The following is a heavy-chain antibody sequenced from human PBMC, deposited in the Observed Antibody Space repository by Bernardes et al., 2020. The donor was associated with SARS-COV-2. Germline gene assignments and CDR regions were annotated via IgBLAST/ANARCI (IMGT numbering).Heavy chain of an antibody. J-gene: IGHJ4*02. Sequence: GGSLRLSCAASGFTFSSYSMNWVRQAPGKGLEWVSSISSSSSYIYYADSVKGRFTISRDNAKNSLYLQMNSLRAEDTAVYYCARDSFSVAGIVYWGQGTLVTVSS. CDR3: ARDSFSVAGIVY. D-gene: IGHD6-19*01. CDR2: ISSSSSYI. V-gene: IGHV3-21*01. CDR1: GFTFSSYS.